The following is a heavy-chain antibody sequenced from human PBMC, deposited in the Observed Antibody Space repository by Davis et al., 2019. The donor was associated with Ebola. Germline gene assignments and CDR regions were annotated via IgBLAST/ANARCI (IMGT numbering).Heavy chain of an antibody. J-gene: IGHJ4*02. CDR3: VRDGVIILTAFYGDVY. D-gene: IGHD3-3*01. V-gene: IGHV3-23*01. CDR1: GLTFSTYA. Sequence: GESLKISCAASGLTFSTYAMSWVRQAPGKGLEWVSGIGGNSGWTYYADSVRGRFTISRDNSRDTVYLQMNSLRAEDTAVYFCVRDGVIILTAFYGDVYWGQGTPVTVSS. CDR2: IGGNSGWT.